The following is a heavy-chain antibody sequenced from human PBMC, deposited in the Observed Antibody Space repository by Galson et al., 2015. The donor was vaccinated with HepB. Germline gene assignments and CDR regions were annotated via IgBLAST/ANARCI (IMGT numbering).Heavy chain of an antibody. CDR2: ISSSSSYI. CDR3: ASQISPHDAFDI. CDR1: GFTFSSYS. V-gene: IGHV3-21*01. J-gene: IGHJ3*02. Sequence: SLRLSCAASGFTFSSYSMNWVRQAPGKGLEWVSSISSSSSYIYYADSVKGRFTISRDNAKNSLYLQMNSLRAEDTAVYYCASQISPHDAFDIWGQGTMVTVSS.